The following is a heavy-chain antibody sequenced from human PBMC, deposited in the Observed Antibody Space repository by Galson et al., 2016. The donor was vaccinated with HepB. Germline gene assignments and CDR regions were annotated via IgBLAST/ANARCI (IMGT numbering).Heavy chain of an antibody. J-gene: IGHJ6*02. CDR2: IYYTGAT. CDR3: ARGTVRGVVRGGMEV. V-gene: IGHV4-61*03. D-gene: IGHD3-10*01. Sequence: SEPLSLTCIVSGGFVKRGTHSWTWIRQSPGKGLESVGYIYYTGATKNNPSLKSRVTISVDPSRNHISLTLPSATAADTAIYYCARGTVRGVVRGGMEVWGQGTTVIVSS. CDR1: GGFVKRGTHS.